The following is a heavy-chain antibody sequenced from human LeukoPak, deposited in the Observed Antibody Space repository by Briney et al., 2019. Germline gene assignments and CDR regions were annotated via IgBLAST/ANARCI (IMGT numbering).Heavy chain of an antibody. D-gene: IGHD3-3*01. CDR3: TSYDFGVVSPFDY. CDR2: ISGSGGSI. V-gene: IGHV3-23*01. J-gene: IGHJ4*02. CDR1: GFTFSSYA. Sequence: GGSLRLSCAASGFTFSSYAMSWVRQAPGKGLEWVSAISGSGGSIYYADSVKGRFTISRDNSKNTLYLQMNSLKTEDTAVYYCTSYDFGVVSPFDYWGQGTLVTVSS.